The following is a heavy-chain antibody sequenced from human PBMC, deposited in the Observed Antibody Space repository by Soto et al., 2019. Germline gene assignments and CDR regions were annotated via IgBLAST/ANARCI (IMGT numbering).Heavy chain of an antibody. CDR3: ARLRAEKWSSGWYFDY. J-gene: IGHJ4*02. CDR2: IYPGDSDT. D-gene: IGHD6-19*01. V-gene: IGHV5-51*01. CDR1: GYSFTSYW. Sequence: GESLKISCKGSGYSFTSYWIGWVRQMPGKGLEWMGIIYPGDSDTRYSPSFQGQVTISAEKSISTAYLQWSSLKASDTAMYYCARLRAEKWSSGWYFDYWGQGTLVTVSS.